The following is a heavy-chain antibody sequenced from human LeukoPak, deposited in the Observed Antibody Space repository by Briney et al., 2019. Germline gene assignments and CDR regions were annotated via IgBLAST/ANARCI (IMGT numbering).Heavy chain of an antibody. V-gene: IGHV3-7*01. CDR3: ARSTTYYYYYGMDV. J-gene: IGHJ6*02. CDR2: IKQDGSEK. CDR1: GFIFSSYW. Sequence: GGSLRLSCAASGFIFSSYWMSWVRQAPGKGLEWVANIKQDGSEKYYVDSVKGRFTISRDNAKNSLYLQMNSLRAEDTAVYYCARSTTYYYYYGMDVWGQGTTVTVSS. D-gene: IGHD1-26*01.